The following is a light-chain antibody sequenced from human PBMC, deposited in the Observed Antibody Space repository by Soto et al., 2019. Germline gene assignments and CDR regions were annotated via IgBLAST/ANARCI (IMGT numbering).Light chain of an antibody. Sequence: EIVLTQSPGTLSLSPGERATLSCRASQSVISNYLAWYQQKPGLAPRLLIYGVSIRATGIPDRFSGSGSGTDFTLTISRLEPEDFAVYYCLQYGRSPKTFGQGNKVDIK. CDR2: GVS. CDR1: QSVISNY. CDR3: LQYGRSPKT. V-gene: IGKV3-20*01. J-gene: IGKJ1*01.